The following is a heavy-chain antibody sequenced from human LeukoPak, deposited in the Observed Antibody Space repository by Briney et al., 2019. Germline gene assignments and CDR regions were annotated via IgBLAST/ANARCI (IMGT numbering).Heavy chain of an antibody. CDR2: ISGSGGST. Sequence: GGSLRLSCAASGFTFSSYAMSWVRQAPGKGLEWVSAISGSGGSTYYAGSVKGRFTISRDNSKNTLYLQMNSLRAEDTAVYYCAKTRSPYCSSTSCSHFDYWGQGTLVTVSS. J-gene: IGHJ4*02. V-gene: IGHV3-23*01. CDR1: GFTFSSYA. D-gene: IGHD2-2*01. CDR3: AKTRSPYCSSTSCSHFDY.